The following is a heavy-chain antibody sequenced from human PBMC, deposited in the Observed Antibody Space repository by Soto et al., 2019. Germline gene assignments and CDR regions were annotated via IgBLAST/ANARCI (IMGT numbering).Heavy chain of an antibody. CDR3: AREDREVVAATYYYYGMDV. CDR2: IIPIFGTA. D-gene: IGHD2-15*01. CDR1: GGTFSSYA. J-gene: IGHJ6*02. Sequence: SVKVSCKASGGTFSSYAISWVRQAPGQGLEWMGGIIPIFGTANYAQKFQGRVTITADKSTSTAYMEPSSLRSEDTAVYYCAREDREVVAATYYYYGMDVWGQGTTVTVSS. V-gene: IGHV1-69*06.